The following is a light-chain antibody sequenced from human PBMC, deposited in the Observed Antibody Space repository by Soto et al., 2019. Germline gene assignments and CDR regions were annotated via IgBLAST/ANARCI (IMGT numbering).Light chain of an antibody. CDR3: QQRSNWPLT. V-gene: IGKV3-11*01. Sequence: EIVMTQSPATLSLSAGERATLSCRASQSVSSNLAWYQHKPGQAPRLLIFDAYNRATGIPGRFSGSGSGTDFTLTISSLEPEDFAVYYCQQRSNWPLTFGGGTKV. CDR1: QSVSSN. J-gene: IGKJ4*01. CDR2: DAY.